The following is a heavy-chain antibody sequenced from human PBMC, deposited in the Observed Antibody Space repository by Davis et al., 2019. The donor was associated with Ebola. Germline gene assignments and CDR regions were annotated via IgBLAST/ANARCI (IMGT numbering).Heavy chain of an antibody. CDR1: GDSISSGDYY. J-gene: IGHJ6*02. CDR2: IFYSGST. Sequence: MPSETLSLTCTVSGDSISSGDYYWSWIRQPPGKGLEWIGYIFYSGSTYYNPSLKSRVTISVDTSKNQFSLKLSSVTAADTAVYYCALSGSYYPHGMDVWGLGTTVTVSS. CDR3: ALSGSYYPHGMDV. D-gene: IGHD1-26*01. V-gene: IGHV4-30-4*01.